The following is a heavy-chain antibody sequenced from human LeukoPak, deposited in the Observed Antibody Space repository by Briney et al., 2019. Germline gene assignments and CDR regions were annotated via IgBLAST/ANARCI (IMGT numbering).Heavy chain of an antibody. Sequence: SETLSLTCTVSGGSISSYYWSWIRQPPGKGLEWIGYIYYSGSTNYNPSLKSRVTISVDTSKNQFSLKLSSVTAADTAVYYCARQNRIAAAVAFDIWGQGTMVTVSS. D-gene: IGHD6-13*01. V-gene: IGHV4-59*08. J-gene: IGHJ3*02. CDR3: ARQNRIAAAVAFDI. CDR2: IYYSGST. CDR1: GGSISSYY.